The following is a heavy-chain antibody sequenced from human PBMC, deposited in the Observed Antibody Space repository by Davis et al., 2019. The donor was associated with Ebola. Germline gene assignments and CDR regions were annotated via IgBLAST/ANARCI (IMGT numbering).Heavy chain of an antibody. CDR1: GGSISSYY. V-gene: IGHV4-59*08. J-gene: IGHJ3*02. D-gene: IGHD5-18*01. CDR2: TFHSGST. Sequence: MPSETLSLTCTVSGGSISSYYWSWIRQPPGKGLEWIGSTFHSGSTNYNPSLKSRVTISVDTSKNQLSLKLSSLTAADTAVYYCATIEDTDMVGAFDIWGQGTMVTVSS. CDR3: ATIEDTDMVGAFDI.